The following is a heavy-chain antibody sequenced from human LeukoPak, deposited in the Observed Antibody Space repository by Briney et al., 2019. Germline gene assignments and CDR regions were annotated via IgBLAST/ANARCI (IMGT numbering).Heavy chain of an antibody. CDR1: GFTFSSYA. Sequence: GGSLRLSCAASGFTFSSYAMSWVRQAPGKGLEWVSTISGSGLSTYYADSVKGRFTISRDNAKNSLYLQMNSLRAEDTAVYYCARAGIPEQIMDFDLWGRGTLVTVSS. CDR3: ARAGIPEQIMDFDL. D-gene: IGHD1/OR15-1a*01. CDR2: ISGSGLST. V-gene: IGHV3-23*01. J-gene: IGHJ2*01.